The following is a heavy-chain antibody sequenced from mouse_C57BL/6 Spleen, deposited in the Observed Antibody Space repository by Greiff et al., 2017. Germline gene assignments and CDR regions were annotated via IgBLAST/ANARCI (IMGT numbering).Heavy chain of an antibody. J-gene: IGHJ2*01. CDR1: GYTFTSYW. Sequence: QVQLKQPGAELVRPGSSVKLSCKASGYTFTSYWMDWVKQRPGQGLEWIGNIYPSDSETHYNQKFKDKATLTVDKSSSTAYMQLSSLTSEDSAVYYCAIITTVVARGYWGQGTTLTVSS. CDR2: IYPSDSET. D-gene: IGHD1-1*01. V-gene: IGHV1-61*01. CDR3: AIITTVVARGY.